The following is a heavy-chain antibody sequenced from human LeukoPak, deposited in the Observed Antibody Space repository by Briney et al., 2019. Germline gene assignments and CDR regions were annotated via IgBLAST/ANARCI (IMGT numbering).Heavy chain of an antibody. CDR3: ATGGNFYYSH. Sequence: GGSLRLSCAASGFTFSSYGMHWVRQAPGKGLEWVAVAYGDGSSQYYADSVKGRFSISKDISKNTLSLQMNSLRAEDTAVYSCATGGNFYYSHWGQGTLVTVSS. J-gene: IGHJ1*01. V-gene: IGHV3-33*01. CDR2: AYGDGSSQ. D-gene: IGHD4-11*01. CDR1: GFTFSSYG.